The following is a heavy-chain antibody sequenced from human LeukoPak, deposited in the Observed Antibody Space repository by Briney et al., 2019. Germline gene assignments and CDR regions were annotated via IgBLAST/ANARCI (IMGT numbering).Heavy chain of an antibody. D-gene: IGHD3-10*01. Sequence: GGSLRLSCAASGVTFSSYAMSSGRQAPGKGLEWGSAISGSGGSTYYADSVKGRFTITRDNSKNTLYLQMNSLRAEDTAVYYCAKTPVLLWFGESYFDYWGQGTLVTVSS. CDR1: GVTFSSYA. CDR3: AKTPVLLWFGESYFDY. J-gene: IGHJ4*02. V-gene: IGHV3-23*01. CDR2: ISGSGGST.